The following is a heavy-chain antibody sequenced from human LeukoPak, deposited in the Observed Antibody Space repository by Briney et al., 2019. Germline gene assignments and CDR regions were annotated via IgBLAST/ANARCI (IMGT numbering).Heavy chain of an antibody. CDR2: ISGSGGST. Sequence: PGGSLRFSCAASGFTFTTYWMHWVRQAPGQGLVWVSAISGSGGSTYYADSVKGRFTISRDNSKNTLYLQMNSLRAEDTAVYYCAKDPWSITMVRGVDYWGQGTLVTVSS. CDR3: AKDPWSITMVRGVDY. D-gene: IGHD3-10*01. CDR1: GFTFTTYW. V-gene: IGHV3-23*01. J-gene: IGHJ4*02.